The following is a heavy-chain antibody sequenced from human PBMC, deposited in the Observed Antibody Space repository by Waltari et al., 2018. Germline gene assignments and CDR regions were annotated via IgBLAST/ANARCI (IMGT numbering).Heavy chain of an antibody. D-gene: IGHD1-26*01. V-gene: IGHV3-66*01. CDR3: ARPSSGSHNY. J-gene: IGHJ4*02. Sequence: DVQLVESGGGLVQPGGSLRLSCAPSGFPVGNNYMRWVRQPPGKGLEWVSLIYSGGDAFYADSVKGRFTISRDNSKNTLYLQMNSLRAEDTAVYYCARPSSGSHNYWGRGTLVTVSS. CDR1: GFPVGNNY. CDR2: IYSGGDA.